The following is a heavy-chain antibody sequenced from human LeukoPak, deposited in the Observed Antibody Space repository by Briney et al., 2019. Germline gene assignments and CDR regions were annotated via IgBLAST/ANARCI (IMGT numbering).Heavy chain of an antibody. V-gene: IGHV4-39*01. CDR2: ISYSGST. CDR1: GDSIITSRYY. J-gene: IGHJ4*02. D-gene: IGHD3-22*01. CDR3: TYYFDSSGPKKNY. Sequence: SETLSLTCTVSGDSIITSRYYWAWIRQPPGKGLEWIGSISYSGSTNYDPSLKSRVTISVDTSKNQFSLQLSSVTAADTAVYCVTYYFDSSGPKKNYWGQGTLVTVSS.